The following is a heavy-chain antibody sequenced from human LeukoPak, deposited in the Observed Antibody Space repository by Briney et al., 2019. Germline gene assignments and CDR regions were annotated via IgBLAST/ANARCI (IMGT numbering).Heavy chain of an antibody. J-gene: IGHJ3*02. D-gene: IGHD2-15*01. Sequence: GGSLRLSCEASGFTFSSYSMNWVRQAPGKGLEWVSYISFSSATIHYADSVKGRFTISRDNAKNSLYLQLNSLRAEDTAVYYCAKRGYCRGGTCFSHDAFDIWGQGTMVTVSS. CDR2: ISFSSATI. V-gene: IGHV3-48*01. CDR1: GFTFSSYS. CDR3: AKRGYCRGGTCFSHDAFDI.